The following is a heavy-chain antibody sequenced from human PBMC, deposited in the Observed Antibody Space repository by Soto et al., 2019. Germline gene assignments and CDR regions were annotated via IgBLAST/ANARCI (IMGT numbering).Heavy chain of an antibody. D-gene: IGHD6-13*01. J-gene: IGHJ5*02. V-gene: IGHV3-74*01. Sequence: EVQLVESGGGLVQPGESLRLSCAASGFTFSSHWMHWVRQAPGKGLVWVSRINSDGSRTNYADSVKGRFTVSRDNAKNTQYLQMNSLRAEDTAVYYCARVLTGSWNWFDPWGQGILVTVSS. CDR1: GFTFSSHW. CDR2: INSDGSRT. CDR3: ARVLTGSWNWFDP.